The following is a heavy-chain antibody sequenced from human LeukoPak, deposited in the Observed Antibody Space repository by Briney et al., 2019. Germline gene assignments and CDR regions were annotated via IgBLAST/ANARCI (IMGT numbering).Heavy chain of an antibody. Sequence: PSETLSLTCTVSGGSISSFYWSWLRQPPGKGLEWIGYIYYSGSTNYNPSLRSRVTISVDTSKNQFSLKLSSVAAADTAVYYCARDVDDAFDIWGQGTMVTVSS. CDR3: ARDVDDAFDI. CDR1: GGSISSFY. D-gene: IGHD2-21*01. CDR2: IYYSGST. V-gene: IGHV4-59*01. J-gene: IGHJ3*02.